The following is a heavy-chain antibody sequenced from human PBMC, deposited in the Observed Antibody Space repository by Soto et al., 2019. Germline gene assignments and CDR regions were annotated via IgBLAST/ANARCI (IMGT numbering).Heavy chain of an antibody. CDR1: GFTFSSYS. CDR3: ARDFNPGVVSFDY. Sequence: EVQLVESGGGLVKPGGSLRLSCAASGFTFSSYSMNWVRQAPGKGLEWVSSISSSSSYIYYADSVKGRFTISRDNAKNSLYLQMNSLIAEDTAVYYCARDFNPGVVSFDYWGQGTLVTVSS. CDR2: ISSSSSYI. J-gene: IGHJ4*02. V-gene: IGHV3-21*01. D-gene: IGHD3-3*01.